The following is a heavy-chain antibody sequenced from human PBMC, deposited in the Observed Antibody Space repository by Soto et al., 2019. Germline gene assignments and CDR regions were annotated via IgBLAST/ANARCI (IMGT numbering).Heavy chain of an antibody. V-gene: IGHV1-58*01. Sequence: ASVKVSCKASGATFTSSAVKWVRQARGQPPGWIGWILVGSGQTNSAQKFQGRVTITRDMSTSTAYMHLSSLSSEDTAVYYCAAAPYSGYDLPYWGQGTLVTVSS. CDR2: ILVGSGQT. D-gene: IGHD5-12*01. J-gene: IGHJ4*02. CDR1: GATFTSSA. CDR3: AAAPYSGYDLPY.